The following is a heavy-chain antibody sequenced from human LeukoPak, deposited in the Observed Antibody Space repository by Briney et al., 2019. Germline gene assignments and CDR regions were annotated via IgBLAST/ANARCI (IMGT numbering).Heavy chain of an antibody. D-gene: IGHD4-23*01. CDR2: IYYSGST. CDR1: GGSISSYY. CDR3: ARAPPYGGPTFDY. J-gene: IGHJ4*02. V-gene: IGHV4-59*01. Sequence: SETLSLTCTVSGGSISSYYWSWIRQPRGKGLEWIGYIYYSGSTNYNPSLKSRVTISVDTSKNQFSLKLSSVTAADTAVYYCARAPPYGGPTFDYWGQGTLVTVSS.